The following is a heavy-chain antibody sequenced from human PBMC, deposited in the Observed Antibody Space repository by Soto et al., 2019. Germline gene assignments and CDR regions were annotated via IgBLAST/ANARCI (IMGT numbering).Heavy chain of an antibody. J-gene: IGHJ3*02. V-gene: IGHV4-30-4*01. D-gene: IGHD2-15*01. CDR2: IYYSGST. CDR1: GGSISSGDYY. Sequence: PSETLSLTCIVSGGSISSGDYYWSWIRQPPGKGLEWIGYIYYSGSTYYNPSLKSRVTISVDTSKNQFSLKLSSVTAADTAVYYCARVVGQGYCSGGSCYGAFDIWGQGTMVTVSS. CDR3: ARVVGQGYCSGGSCYGAFDI.